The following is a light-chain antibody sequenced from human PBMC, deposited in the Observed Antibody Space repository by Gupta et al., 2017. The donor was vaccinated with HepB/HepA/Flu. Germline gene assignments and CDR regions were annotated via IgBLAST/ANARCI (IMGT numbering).Light chain of an antibody. J-gene: IGLJ1*01. CDR1: SSNIGAGYD. CDR2: GNS. V-gene: IGLV1-40*01. CDR3: QSYDSSLSGSYV. Sequence: QSVLTPPPSVSGAPGQRVTISCTGSSSNIGAGYDVHWYQQLPGTAPNLLIYGNSNRPSGVPDRFSGSKSGTSASLAITGLQAEDEADYYCQSYDSSLSGSYVFGTGTKVTVL.